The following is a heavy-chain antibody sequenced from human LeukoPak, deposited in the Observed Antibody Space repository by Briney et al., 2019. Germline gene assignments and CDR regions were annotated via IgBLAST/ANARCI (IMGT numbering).Heavy chain of an antibody. J-gene: IGHJ4*02. Sequence: PGGSLRLSCAASGFTFSSYAMHWVRQAPGKGLEWVAVISYDGSNKYYADSVKGRFTISRDNSKNTLYLQMNSLRAEDTAVYYCARDPYDSSGYRTYYFDYWGQGTLVTVSS. V-gene: IGHV3-30*04. CDR2: ISYDGSNK. D-gene: IGHD3-22*01. CDR1: GFTFSSYA. CDR3: ARDPYDSSGYRTYYFDY.